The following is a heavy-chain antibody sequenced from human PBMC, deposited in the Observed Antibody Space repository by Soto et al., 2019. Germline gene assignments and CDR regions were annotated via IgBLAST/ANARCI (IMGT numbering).Heavy chain of an antibody. CDR3: ARARPYLGIFDY. J-gene: IGHJ4*02. CDR2: TWYDGSNK. D-gene: IGHD3-16*01. Sequence: PCWSPRLSCASSGLTVSISGMHWVRQTPGKGLEWVAVTWYDGSNKYYAASVKGRFTISRDNSKNTVYLQMNSLRAEDTAVYYCARARPYLGIFDYWGQGTLVTVSS. CDR1: GLTVSISG. V-gene: IGHV3-33*01.